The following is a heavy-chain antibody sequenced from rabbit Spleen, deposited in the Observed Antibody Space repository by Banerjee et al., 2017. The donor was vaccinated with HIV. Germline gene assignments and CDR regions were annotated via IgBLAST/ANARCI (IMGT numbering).Heavy chain of an antibody. D-gene: IGHD8-1*01. Sequence: QEQLVESGGGLVQPEGSLTLTCTASGFSFSSSYYMCWVRQAPGKGLEWIACIYAGSSGSTYYASWAKGRFTGSKTSSTTVTLQMTSLTAADTATYFCARGTGGSYYTVPDWLDLWGPGTLVTVS. CDR2: IYAGSSGST. CDR1: GFSFSSSYY. J-gene: IGHJ6*01. V-gene: IGHV1S45*01. CDR3: ARGTGGSYYTVPDWLDL.